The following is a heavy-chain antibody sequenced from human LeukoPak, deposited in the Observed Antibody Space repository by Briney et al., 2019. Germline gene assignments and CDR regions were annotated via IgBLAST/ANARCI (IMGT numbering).Heavy chain of an antibody. J-gene: IGHJ5*02. Sequence: GASVKVSCKASGYTFTSYDINWVGQATGQGLEWMGWMNPNSGNTGYARKFQGRVTMTRNTSISTAYMELSSLRSEDTAVYYCARELELLGGNWFDPWGQGTLVTVSS. D-gene: IGHD1-7*01. CDR1: GYTFTSYD. V-gene: IGHV1-8*01. CDR3: ARELELLGGNWFDP. CDR2: MNPNSGNT.